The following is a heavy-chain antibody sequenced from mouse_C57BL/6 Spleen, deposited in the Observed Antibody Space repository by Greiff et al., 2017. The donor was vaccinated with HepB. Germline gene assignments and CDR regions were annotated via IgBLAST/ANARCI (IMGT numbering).Heavy chain of an antibody. Sequence: EVKLLESGPGLVKPSQSLSLTCSVTGYSITSGYYWNWIRQFPGNKLEWMGYISYDGSNNYNPSLKNRISITRDTSKNQFFLKLNSVTTEDTATYYCASGDSSEFAYWGQGTLVTVSA. CDR1: GYSITSGYY. D-gene: IGHD3-2*02. CDR2: ISYDGSN. CDR3: ASGDSSEFAY. V-gene: IGHV3-6*01. J-gene: IGHJ3*01.